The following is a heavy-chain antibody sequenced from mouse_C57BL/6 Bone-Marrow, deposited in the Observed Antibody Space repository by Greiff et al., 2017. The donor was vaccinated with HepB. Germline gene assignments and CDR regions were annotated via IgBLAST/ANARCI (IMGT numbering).Heavy chain of an antibody. CDR2: IYPGDGDT. CDR3: ARQGYFDY. V-gene: IGHV1-82*01. Sequence: VQLQQSGPELVKPGASVKISCKASGYAFSSSWMNWVKQRPGKGLEWIGRIYPGDGDTNYNGKFKGKATLTAEKSSSTAYMQLSSLTSEDSAVYFCARQGYFDYWGQGTTLTVSS. J-gene: IGHJ2*01. CDR1: GYAFSSSW.